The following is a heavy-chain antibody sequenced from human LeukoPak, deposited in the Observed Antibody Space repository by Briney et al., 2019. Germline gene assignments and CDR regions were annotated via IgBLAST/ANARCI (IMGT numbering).Heavy chain of an antibody. V-gene: IGHV6-1*01. CDR1: GDSVSSNSAA. D-gene: IGHD3-10*01. CDR3: AKSTCYYGSGSLIYYFDY. J-gene: IGHJ4*02. Sequence: SQTLSLTCAISGDSVSSNSAAWNWIRQSPSRGLEWLGRTYYRSKWYNDYAVSVKSRITINPDTSKNQFSLQLNSVTPEDTAVYYCAKSTCYYGSGSLIYYFDYWGQGTLVTVSS. CDR2: TYYRSKWYN.